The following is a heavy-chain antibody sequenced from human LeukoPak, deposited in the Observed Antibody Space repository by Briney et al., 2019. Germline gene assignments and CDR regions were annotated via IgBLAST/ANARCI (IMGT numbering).Heavy chain of an antibody. CDR1: GFPFDNYA. CDR2: IAWNSGNT. Sequence: GRSLRLSCAASGFPFDNYAMHWVRQAPGKGLEWVSGIAWNSGNTGFADSVKGRFTISRDNAENSLYLQMNSLTPEDTALYFCAKDMNSYGSGSSYNPWGPFDSWGQGTLVTVSS. CDR3: AKDMNSYGSGSSYNPWGPFDS. J-gene: IGHJ4*02. D-gene: IGHD3-10*01. V-gene: IGHV3-9*01.